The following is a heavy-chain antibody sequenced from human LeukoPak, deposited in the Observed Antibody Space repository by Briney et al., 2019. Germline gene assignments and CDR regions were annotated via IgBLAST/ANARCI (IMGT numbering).Heavy chain of an antibody. J-gene: IGHJ4*02. V-gene: IGHV3-30*02. CDR2: ICLDGRNK. D-gene: IGHD3-10*01. CDR3: ASKAPSYGSGSATFDY. Sequence: PGGSLRLSCAASGFTFSSYGMHAVRQAPGKGLEGVAFICLDGRNKYYADSVKGRVTISRDNSKNTLYLQMNSLRAEDTAVYYCASKAPSYGSGSATFDYWGQGTLVTVSS. CDR1: GFTFSSYG.